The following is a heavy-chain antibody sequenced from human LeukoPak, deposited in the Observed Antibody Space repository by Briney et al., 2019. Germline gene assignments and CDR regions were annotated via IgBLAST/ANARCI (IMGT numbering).Heavy chain of an antibody. V-gene: IGHV4-34*01. CDR1: GFNFSYYW. CDR2: INHSGST. D-gene: IGHD3-22*01. J-gene: IGHJ4*02. Sequence: GSLRLSFAASGFNFSYYWMDWIRQPPGKGLEWIWEINHSGSTNYNPSLKSRVTISADTSRTQFSLNLSSVTAADTAFYYCARLKPMIVLAYGFLPREGTTYCFDYWGQGTLVTVSS. CDR3: ARLKPMIVLAYGFLPREGTTYCFDY.